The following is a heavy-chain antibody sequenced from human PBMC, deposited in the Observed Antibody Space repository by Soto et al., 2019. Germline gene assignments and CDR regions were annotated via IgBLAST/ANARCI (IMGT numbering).Heavy chain of an antibody. D-gene: IGHD2-2*02. V-gene: IGHV3-23*01. CDR2: ISGSGGST. CDR1: GFTFSSYA. J-gene: IGHJ4*02. Sequence: GGSLRLSCAASGFTFSSYAMSWVRQAPGKGLEWVSAISGSGGSTYYADSVKGRFTISRDNSKNTLYLQMNSLRAEDTAVYYCASKTTIGYCSSTSCYTYDYWGQGTLVTVSS. CDR3: ASKTTIGYCSSTSCYTYDY.